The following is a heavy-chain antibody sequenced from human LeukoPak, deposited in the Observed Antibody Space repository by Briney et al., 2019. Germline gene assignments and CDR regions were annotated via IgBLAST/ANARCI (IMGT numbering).Heavy chain of an antibody. D-gene: IGHD1-26*01. V-gene: IGHV3-30*03. CDR1: GFTFSSYG. Sequence: PGGSLRLSCAASGFTFSSYGMHWVRQAPGKGLEWVAVISYDGSNKYYADSVKGRFTISRDNSKNTQYLQMNSLRAEDTAVYYCARDIGWVVGSTGDAFDIWGQGTMVIVSS. J-gene: IGHJ3*02. CDR3: ARDIGWVVGSTGDAFDI. CDR2: ISYDGSNK.